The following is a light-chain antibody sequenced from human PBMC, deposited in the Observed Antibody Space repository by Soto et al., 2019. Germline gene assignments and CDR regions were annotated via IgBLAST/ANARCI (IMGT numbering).Light chain of an antibody. J-gene: IGKJ1*01. Sequence: DIQMTQSPSSLSASVGDRVTITCRASQSISSYLNWYQQKPGKAPKLLIYAASSLQSGVPSRFSGSGSGTDFTLTISSLQPEDFASYYCQQSSSTPRKFGQGTKVEIK. CDR3: QQSSSTPRK. CDR2: AAS. V-gene: IGKV1-39*01. CDR1: QSISSY.